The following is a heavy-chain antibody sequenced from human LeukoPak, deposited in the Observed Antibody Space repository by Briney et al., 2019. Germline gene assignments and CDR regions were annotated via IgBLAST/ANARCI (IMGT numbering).Heavy chain of an antibody. V-gene: IGHV1-24*01. Sequence: ASVKVSCKVSGYTLTGLSMHWVRQAPGKGLEWMGGFDPEDGETIYAQKFQGRVTMTEDTSTDTAYMELSSLRSEDTAVYYCATYGSGRKIPPFDYWGQGTLVTVSS. J-gene: IGHJ4*02. CDR2: FDPEDGET. D-gene: IGHD3-10*01. CDR3: ATYGSGRKIPPFDY. CDR1: GYTLTGLS.